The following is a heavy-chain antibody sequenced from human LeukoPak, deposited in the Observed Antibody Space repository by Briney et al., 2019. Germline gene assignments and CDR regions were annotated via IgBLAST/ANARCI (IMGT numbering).Heavy chain of an antibody. V-gene: IGHV3-30*18. D-gene: IGHD4-23*01. J-gene: IGHJ4*02. CDR3: AKVFYGGNSAGNDY. Sequence: GGSLRLSRAASGFTFSSYGMHWVRQAPGKGLEWVAVISYDGSNKYYADSVKGRFTISRDNSKNTLYLQMNSLRAEDTAVYYCAKVFYGGNSAGNDYWGQGTLVTVSS. CDR2: ISYDGSNK. CDR1: GFTFSSYG.